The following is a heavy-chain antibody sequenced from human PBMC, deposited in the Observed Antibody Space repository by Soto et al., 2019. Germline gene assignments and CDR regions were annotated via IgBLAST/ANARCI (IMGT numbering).Heavy chain of an antibody. D-gene: IGHD2-2*01. V-gene: IGHV1-69*01. CDR3: ARDSRTATLDF. J-gene: IGHJ4*02. Sequence: QVQLVQSGAEVKQPGSSVKVSCTISGGTFDSFTISWVRQAPGQGFEWMGGIIPVSGVPSYSRHFQGRITITAAASTRTAYMDLSGLKFEDTAVYFCARDSRTATLDFWGQGTLVSVS. CDR2: IIPVSGVP. CDR1: GGTFDSFT.